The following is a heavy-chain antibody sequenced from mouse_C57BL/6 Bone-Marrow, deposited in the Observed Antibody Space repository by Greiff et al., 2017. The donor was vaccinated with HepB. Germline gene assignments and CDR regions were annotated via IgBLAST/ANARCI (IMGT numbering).Heavy chain of an antibody. V-gene: IGHV5-12*01. Sequence: DVKLVESGGGLVQPGGSLKLSCAASGFTFSDYYMYWVRQTPEKRLEWVAYISNGGGSTYYPDTVKGRFTISRDNAKNTLYLQMSRLKSEDTAMYYCARLGSHYFDYWGQGTTLTVSS. CDR3: ARLGSHYFDY. D-gene: IGHD4-1*01. CDR1: GFTFSDYY. CDR2: ISNGGGST. J-gene: IGHJ2*01.